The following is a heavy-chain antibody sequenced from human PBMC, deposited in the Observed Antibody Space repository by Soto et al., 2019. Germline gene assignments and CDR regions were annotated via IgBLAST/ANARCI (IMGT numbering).Heavy chain of an antibody. CDR3: ARDLAAADY. Sequence: GASVNVSCKASGYTFTSYHINWVRQATGQGLEWMGWMNPNSGNTGYAQKFQGRVTMTRDTSISTAYMDLSSLRSDDTAVYYCARDLAAADYWGQGTLVTVSS. J-gene: IGHJ4*02. V-gene: IGHV1-8*01. CDR1: GYTFTSYH. D-gene: IGHD6-13*01. CDR2: MNPNSGNT.